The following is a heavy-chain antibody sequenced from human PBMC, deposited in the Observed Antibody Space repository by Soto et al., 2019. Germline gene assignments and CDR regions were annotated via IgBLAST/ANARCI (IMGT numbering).Heavy chain of an antibody. CDR2: IDTSGNT. CDR3: ACYINNWFQPECMDF. Sequence: PPDTLPLTYTVSVDSMSTYYWSWSRQPAGKGLEWIGRIDTSGNTNYNPSLKSRVTMSVDTSKKQFSLKLTSVTAADTAVYYCACYINNWFQPECMDFWRPGLMVTVS. D-gene: IGHD1-1*01. J-gene: IGHJ6*02. V-gene: IGHV4-4*07. CDR1: VDSMSTYY.